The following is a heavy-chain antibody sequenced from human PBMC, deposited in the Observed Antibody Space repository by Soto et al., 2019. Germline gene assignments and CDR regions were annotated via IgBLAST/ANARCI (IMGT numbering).Heavy chain of an antibody. D-gene: IGHD2-21*02. J-gene: IGHJ4*02. CDR3: AKGGGGYSYYFDY. CDR2: ISYDGSNK. CDR1: GFTFSSYG. V-gene: IGHV3-30*18. Sequence: QVQLVESGGGVVQPGRSLRLSCAASGFTFSSYGMHWVRQAPGKGLECVAVISYDGSNKYYADSVKGRFTISRDNSKNTLYLQRNSSGAEATVGYYCAKGGGGYSYYFDYWGQGTLVTVAS.